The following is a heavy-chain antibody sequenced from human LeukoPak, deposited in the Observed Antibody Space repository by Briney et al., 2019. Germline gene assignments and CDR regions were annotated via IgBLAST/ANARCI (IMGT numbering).Heavy chain of an antibody. J-gene: IGHJ4*02. CDR1: GGSIGSYY. D-gene: IGHD2-15*01. Sequence: PSETLSLTCTVSGGSIGSYYWSWIRQPAGKGLEWIGRIYTSGSTNYNPSLKSRVTMSVDTSKNQFSLKLSSVTAADTAVYYCARANGYCSGGSCYPYFDYWGQGTLVTVSS. CDR3: ARANGYCSGGSCYPYFDY. CDR2: IYTSGST. V-gene: IGHV4-4*07.